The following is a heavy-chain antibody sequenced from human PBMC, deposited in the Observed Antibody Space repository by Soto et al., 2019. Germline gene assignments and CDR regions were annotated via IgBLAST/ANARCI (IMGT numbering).Heavy chain of an antibody. J-gene: IGHJ4*02. Sequence: GGSLRLSCAASAFTFTRYSMNWVRQAPGKGLEWVSSISSTTNYINYTDSMKGRFTVSRDNAKNSVYLEMNSLSAEDTALYYCARESEDLTSNFDYWGQGTLVTVSS. CDR2: ISSTTNYI. CDR3: ARESEDLTSNFDY. CDR1: AFTFTRYS. V-gene: IGHV3-21*01.